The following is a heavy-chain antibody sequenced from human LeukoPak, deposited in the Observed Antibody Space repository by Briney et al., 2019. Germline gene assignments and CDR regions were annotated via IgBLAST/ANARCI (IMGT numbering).Heavy chain of an antibody. CDR3: ARESLYYDYVWGSYRYPPEA. V-gene: IGHV4-61*02. Sequence: PSQTLSLTCTVSGVSISSGSYYWSWFGQTAGRGLECIGRINTSGSPTYNPSLKSRVTISVDTSKNQFSLKLSSVTAADTAWYYCARESLYYDYVWGSYRYPPEAWGQGTMVTVSS. J-gene: IGHJ3*01. D-gene: IGHD3-16*02. CDR1: GVSISSGSYY. CDR2: INTSGSP.